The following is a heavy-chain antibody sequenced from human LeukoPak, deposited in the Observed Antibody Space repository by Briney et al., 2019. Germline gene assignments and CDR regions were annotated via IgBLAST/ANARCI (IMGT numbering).Heavy chain of an antibody. D-gene: IGHD6-19*01. V-gene: IGHV4-4*02. CDR3: ARGRPSSGWYPVYSDY. CDR2: IYHSGST. J-gene: IGHJ4*02. Sequence: PSETLSLTCAVSGGSISSSNWWSWVRQPPGKGLEWIGEIYHSGSTNYNPSLESRVTISVDKSKNQFSLKLSSVTAADTAVYYCARGRPSSGWYPVYSDYWGQGTLVTVSS. CDR1: GGSISSSNW.